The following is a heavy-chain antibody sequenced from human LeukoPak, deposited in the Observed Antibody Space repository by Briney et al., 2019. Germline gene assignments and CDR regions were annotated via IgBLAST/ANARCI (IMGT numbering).Heavy chain of an antibody. J-gene: IGHJ5*02. Sequence: ASVKVSCKASGYTFTSYGISWVRQAPGQGLEWMGWISAYNGNTNYAQKLQGRVTMTTDTSTSTAYMELRSPRSDDTAVYYCARAGYSSSWYVDYWFDPWGQGTLVTVS. CDR1: GYTFTSYG. CDR3: ARAGYSSSWYVDYWFDP. V-gene: IGHV1-18*01. CDR2: ISAYNGNT. D-gene: IGHD6-13*01.